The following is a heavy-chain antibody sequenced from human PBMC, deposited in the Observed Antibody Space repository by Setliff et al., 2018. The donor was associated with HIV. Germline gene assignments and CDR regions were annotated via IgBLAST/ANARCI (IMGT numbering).Heavy chain of an antibody. D-gene: IGHD3-3*01. Sequence: SETLSLTCAVSGGSISSGGYSWTWIRQPPGKGLEWIGYIFHSGRIYYNPTLKSRVTMSVDRSKNHLSLNVTSVTAADTAVYYCARPLTTSYNFWGDAFAIWGQGTMVTVSS. V-gene: IGHV4-30-2*01. J-gene: IGHJ3*02. CDR1: GGSISSGGYS. CDR2: IFHSGRI. CDR3: ARPLTTSYNFWGDAFAI.